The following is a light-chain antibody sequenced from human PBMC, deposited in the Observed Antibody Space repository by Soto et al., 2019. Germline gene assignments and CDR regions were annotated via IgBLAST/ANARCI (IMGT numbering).Light chain of an antibody. Sequence: EIVMAQSPATLSVSPGERATVSCRASQSVRSNLAWYQQKPGQAPRLLIYGAFTRATGIPARFSGSGSGTEFTLTISSLQSEDFAVYFCQQYNDWPQTFGQGTKVDNK. J-gene: IGKJ1*01. CDR2: GAF. V-gene: IGKV3-15*01. CDR3: QQYNDWPQT. CDR1: QSVRSN.